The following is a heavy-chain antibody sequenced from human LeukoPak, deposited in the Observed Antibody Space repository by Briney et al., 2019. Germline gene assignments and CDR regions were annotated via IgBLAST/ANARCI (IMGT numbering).Heavy chain of an antibody. CDR2: IYYSGST. J-gene: IGHJ4*02. V-gene: IGHV4-59*01. Sequence: PSETLSLTCTVSGGPISSYYWSWIRQPPGKGLEWIGYIYYSGSTNYNPSLKSRVTISVDTSKNQFSLKLSSVTAADTAVYYCASAGDGIVGATKEFDYWGQGTLVTVSS. CDR1: GGPISSYY. D-gene: IGHD1-26*01. CDR3: ASAGDGIVGATKEFDY.